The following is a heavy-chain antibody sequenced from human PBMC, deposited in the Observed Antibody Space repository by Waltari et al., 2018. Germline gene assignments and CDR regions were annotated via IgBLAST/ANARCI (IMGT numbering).Heavy chain of an antibody. Sequence: EVQLVESGGVVVQPGGSLRLSCAASGFTFDDYTMHWVRQAPGKGLEWVSLISWDGGSTYYADSVKGRFTISRDNSKNSLYLQMNSLRTEDTALYYCAKEQSGSYSGPFDYWGQGTLVTVSS. CDR1: GFTFDDYT. V-gene: IGHV3-43*01. J-gene: IGHJ4*02. CDR3: AKEQSGSYSGPFDY. CDR2: ISWDGGST. D-gene: IGHD1-26*01.